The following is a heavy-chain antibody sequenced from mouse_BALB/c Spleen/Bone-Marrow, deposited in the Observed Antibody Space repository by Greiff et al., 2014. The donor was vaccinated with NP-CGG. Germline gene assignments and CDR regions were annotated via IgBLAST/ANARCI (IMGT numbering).Heavy chain of an antibody. J-gene: IGHJ3*01. Sequence: VQLKESGAELVKPGASVKLSCTASGFNIKDTYMHWVKQRPEQGLEWIGRIDPANGNTKYDPKFQGKATITADTSSNTAYLQLSSLTSEDTAVYYCANYYYGSSRFAYWGQGTLVTVSA. D-gene: IGHD1-1*01. V-gene: IGHV14-3*02. CDR3: ANYYYGSSRFAY. CDR1: GFNIKDTY. CDR2: IDPANGNT.